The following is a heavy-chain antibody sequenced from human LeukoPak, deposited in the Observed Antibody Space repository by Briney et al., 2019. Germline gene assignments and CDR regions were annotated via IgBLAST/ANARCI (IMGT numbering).Heavy chain of an antibody. Sequence: SETLSLTCTVSDDSISTSSHYWGWIRQPPGKGLEWIGSISDSGNTYYNPSLKTRVTISVDTSEIQFSLKLTSVTAANTAVYYCARDRAVGYDFWSGYYSDVWGKGTTVIVSS. J-gene: IGHJ6*04. CDR1: DDSISTSSHY. V-gene: IGHV4-39*07. CDR3: ARDRAVGYDFWSGYYSDV. CDR2: ISDSGNT. D-gene: IGHD3/OR15-3a*01.